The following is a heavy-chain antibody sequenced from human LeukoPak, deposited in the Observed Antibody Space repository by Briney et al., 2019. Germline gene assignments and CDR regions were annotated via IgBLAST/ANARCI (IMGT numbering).Heavy chain of an antibody. CDR2: IAHHGNNK. Sequence: GGSLRLSCGASGFTFSSSAMHWVRQGPGKGLEWVAYIAHHGNNKYYADSVKGRFTISRDNSKNTLYLQMNSLRAEDTAVYYCAGMSWDNWFDPWGQGTLVTVSS. J-gene: IGHJ5*02. CDR3: AGMSWDNWFDP. CDR1: GFTFSSSA. V-gene: IGHV3-30*02. D-gene: IGHD3-16*01.